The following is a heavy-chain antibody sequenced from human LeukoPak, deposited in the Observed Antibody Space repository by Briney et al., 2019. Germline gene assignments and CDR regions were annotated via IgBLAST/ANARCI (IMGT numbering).Heavy chain of an antibody. D-gene: IGHD1-26*01. CDR1: GFTFSRYW. V-gene: IGHV3-74*01. Sequence: HTGGSLRLSCAASGFTFSRYWMHWVRQAPGNGMVWVSCIKSDGSSTSIADSAKGRLTISRDNAKNTVYLQMNSLRAEDTAVYYCVRDKMSYNFDYWGQGALVTVSS. J-gene: IGHJ4*02. CDR3: VRDKMSYNFDY. CDR2: IKSDGSST.